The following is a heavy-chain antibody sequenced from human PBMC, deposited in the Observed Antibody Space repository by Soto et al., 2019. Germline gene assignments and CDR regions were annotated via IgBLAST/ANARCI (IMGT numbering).Heavy chain of an antibody. CDR2: ISSSGSKI. Sequence: DVQLVESGGGMVQPGGSLRLSCAASGFTFRNFEMNWVRQVPGKGLEWLSYISSSGSKIFYAESVKGRFTISRDNTEDSLFLQMNNLRVEDTGIYFCARDSIAAPNWFDPWGQGTRVIVSS. J-gene: IGHJ5*02. CDR3: ARDSIAAPNWFDP. D-gene: IGHD2-21*01. V-gene: IGHV3-48*03. CDR1: GFTFRNFE.